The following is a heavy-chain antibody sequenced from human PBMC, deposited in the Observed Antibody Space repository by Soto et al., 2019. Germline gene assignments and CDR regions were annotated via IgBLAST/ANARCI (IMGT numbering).Heavy chain of an antibody. CDR3: ASFRSGQRHFQH. J-gene: IGHJ1*01. D-gene: IGHD1-1*01. V-gene: IGHV1-3*01. CDR2: INAGNGNT. CDR1: GYTFTSYA. Sequence: ASVKVSCKASGYTFTSYAMHWVRQAPGQRLEWMGWINAGNGNTKYSQKFQGRVTITRDTSASTAYMELSSLGSEDTAVYYCASFRSGQRHFQHWGQGTLVTVSS.